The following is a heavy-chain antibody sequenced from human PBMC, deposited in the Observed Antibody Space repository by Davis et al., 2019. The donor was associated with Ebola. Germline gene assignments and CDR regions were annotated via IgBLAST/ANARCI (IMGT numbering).Heavy chain of an antibody. CDR3: AITTLGGSGSYYSDYYYGMDV. D-gene: IGHD3-10*01. CDR2: IYYSGST. V-gene: IGHV4-59*01. CDR1: GGSISSYY. Sequence: MPSETLSLTCTVSGGSISSYYWSWIRQPPGKGLEWIGYIYYSGSTNYNPSLKSRVTISVDTSKNQFSLKLSSVTAADTAIYYCAITTLGGSGSYYSDYYYGMDVWGKGTTVTVSS. J-gene: IGHJ6*04.